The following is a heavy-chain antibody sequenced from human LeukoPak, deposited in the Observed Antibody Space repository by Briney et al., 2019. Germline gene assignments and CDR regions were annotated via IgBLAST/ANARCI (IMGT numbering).Heavy chain of an antibody. J-gene: IGHJ4*02. CDR3: ARVLRYFDWLSGFDY. V-gene: IGHV5-51*01. CDR2: IYPGDSDT. CDR1: GYSFTSYW. Sequence: GESLKISCKGSGYSFTSYWIGWVRQMPGKGLEWMGIIYPGDSDTRYSPSFQGQVTISADKSISTAYPQWSSLKASDTAMYYCARVLRYFDWLSGFDYWGQGTLVTVSS. D-gene: IGHD3-9*01.